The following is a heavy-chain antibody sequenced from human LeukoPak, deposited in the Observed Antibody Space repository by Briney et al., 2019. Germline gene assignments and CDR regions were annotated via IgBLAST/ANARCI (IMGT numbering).Heavy chain of an antibody. CDR2: MKEDGSET. V-gene: IGHV3-7*01. Sequence: GGSLRLSCAASGFSFNEYWMTWVRQAPGKGLEWVASMKEDGSETYYVDSVKGRFTISRDNAKNSLYLQMNSLRAEDTALYYCARDTFDIWGQGTMVTVSS. CDR1: GFSFNEYW. CDR3: ARDTFDI. J-gene: IGHJ3*02.